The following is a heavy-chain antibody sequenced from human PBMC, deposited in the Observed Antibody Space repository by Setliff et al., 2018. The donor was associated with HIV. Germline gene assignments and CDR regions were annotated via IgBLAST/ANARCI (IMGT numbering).Heavy chain of an antibody. CDR1: GGSMSSYY. CDR3: GRVGFGELFGAFDI. D-gene: IGHD3-10*01. CDR2: IYYSGST. V-gene: IGHV4-59*01. J-gene: IGHJ3*02. Sequence: SETLSLTCTVSGGSMSSYYWSWIRQPTGKGLEWVGYIYYSGSTNCNPSLKSRVSISVDTSKNQFSLKPSSVTAADTAMYYCGRVGFGELFGAFDIWGQGIMVTVSS.